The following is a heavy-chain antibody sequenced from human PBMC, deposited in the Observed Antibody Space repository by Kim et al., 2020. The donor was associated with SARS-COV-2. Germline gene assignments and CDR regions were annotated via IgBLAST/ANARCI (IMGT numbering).Heavy chain of an antibody. J-gene: IGHJ3*02. D-gene: IGHD3-22*01. CDR3: HSYYDSSGYEPTDAFDI. CDR1: GFTFSSYW. V-gene: IGHV3-7*03. CDR2: IKQDGSEK. Sequence: GGSLRLSCAASGFTFSSYWMSWVRQAPGKGLEWVANIKQDGSEKYYVDSVKGRFTISRDNAKNSLYLQMNSLRAEDTAVYYCHSYYDSSGYEPTDAFDIWGQGTMVTVSS.